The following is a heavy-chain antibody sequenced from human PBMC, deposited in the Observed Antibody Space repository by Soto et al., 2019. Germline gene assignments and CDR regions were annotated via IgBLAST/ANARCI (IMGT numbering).Heavy chain of an antibody. V-gene: IGHV4-30-4*01. Sequence: QVQLQESGPGLVKPSQTLSLTCTVSGGSISSGDYYWSWIRQPPGKGLEWIGYIYYSGSTYYNPSRKSRRTIPVDTSKKQLSLKLSSVTAADTAVYYCARDVPNYVWGSYRHLNYYYYYGMDVWGQGTTVTVSS. J-gene: IGHJ6*02. D-gene: IGHD3-16*02. CDR3: ARDVPNYVWGSYRHLNYYYYYGMDV. CDR2: IYYSGST. CDR1: GGSISSGDYY.